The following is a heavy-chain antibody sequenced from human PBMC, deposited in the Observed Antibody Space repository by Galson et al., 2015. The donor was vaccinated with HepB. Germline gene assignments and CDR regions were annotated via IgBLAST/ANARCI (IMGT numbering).Heavy chain of an antibody. D-gene: IGHD6-13*01. J-gene: IGHJ4*02. CDR3: ARGPLAAAGRGYFDY. V-gene: IGHV3-30-3*01. Sequence: SLRLSCAASGFTFSSYAMHWVRQAPGKGLEWVAVISYDGSNKYYGDSVKGRFTISRDNSKNTLYLQMNSLRAEDTAVYYCARGPLAAAGRGYFDYWGQGTLVTVSS. CDR2: ISYDGSNK. CDR1: GFTFSSYA.